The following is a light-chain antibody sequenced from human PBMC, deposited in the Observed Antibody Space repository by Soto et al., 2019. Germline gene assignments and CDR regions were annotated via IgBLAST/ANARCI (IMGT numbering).Light chain of an antibody. CDR2: EVN. CDR1: SSDVVGYDY. Sequence: SVLTQPASVXGSPGQSVTISCTGTSSDVVGYDYVSWYQQHPGTAPKIILYEVNNRPSGVSNRFSGSKSGNTASLIISGIQTEDEANYYCSEYTTSNTLIFGTGTKVPVL. J-gene: IGLJ1*01. CDR3: SEYTTSNTLI. V-gene: IGLV2-14*01.